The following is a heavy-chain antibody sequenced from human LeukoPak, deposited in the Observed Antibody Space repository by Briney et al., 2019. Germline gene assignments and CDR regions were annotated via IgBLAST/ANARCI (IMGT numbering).Heavy chain of an antibody. CDR3: ARDGCGGSCFHYYYYYMDV. V-gene: IGHV4-61*02. CDR2: ISTIGIT. CDR1: SGSISSSNYY. D-gene: IGHD2-15*01. Sequence: SQTLSLTCTVSSGSISSSNYYWSWIRQPAGKGLEWIGRISTIGITNYNPSFNSRVTISIDTSKNQFSLKLSSVTAADTAVYYCARDGCGGSCFHYYYYYMDVWGKGTTVTISS. J-gene: IGHJ6*03.